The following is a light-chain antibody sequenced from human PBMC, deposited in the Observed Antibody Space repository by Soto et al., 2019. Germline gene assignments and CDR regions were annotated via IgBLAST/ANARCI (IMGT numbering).Light chain of an antibody. CDR1: QSVSGW. CDR3: QQHNSYRT. Sequence: DIQMTQSPSTLPASVGDRVTITCRASQSVSGWLAWYQQKAGKAPKLLIYKASTLETAAPSRFSGSGSGTEFTLTISSLQPDDSATYYCQQHNSYRTFGQGTKVDIK. CDR2: KAS. V-gene: IGKV1-5*03. J-gene: IGKJ1*01.